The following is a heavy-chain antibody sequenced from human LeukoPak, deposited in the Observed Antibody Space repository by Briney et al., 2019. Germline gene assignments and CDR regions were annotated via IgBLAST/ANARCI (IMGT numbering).Heavy chain of an antibody. D-gene: IGHD6-13*01. J-gene: IGHJ4*02. CDR1: GFTFSSYN. V-gene: IGHV3-21*01. CDR2: ITSSSRYI. CDR3: ASPQYSSSWYYFDY. Sequence: PGGTLRLSCAASGFTFSSYNMNWAREPPAKGLECGSYITSSSRYIYYTESPRGRFTIPRDNAKNSLYLQMNSLRAEDTAVYYCASPQYSSSWYYFDYWGQGTLVTVSS.